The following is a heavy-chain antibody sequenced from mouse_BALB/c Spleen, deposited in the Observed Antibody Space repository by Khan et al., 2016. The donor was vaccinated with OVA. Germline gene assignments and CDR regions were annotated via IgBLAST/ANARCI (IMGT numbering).Heavy chain of an antibody. CDR1: GYSITSGYA. D-gene: IGHD1-1*01. J-gene: IGHJ2*01. Sequence: VQLKESGPGLVKPSQSLSLTCTVTGYSITSGYAWNWIRQFPGNKLEWMGYISYSGGPSYNPSLKSRISITRDTSKNQVFLQLKSVTTEDTATYYCARGNYYGYYFDYWGQGTPLTVAS. V-gene: IGHV3-2*02. CDR3: ARGNYYGYYFDY. CDR2: ISYSGGP.